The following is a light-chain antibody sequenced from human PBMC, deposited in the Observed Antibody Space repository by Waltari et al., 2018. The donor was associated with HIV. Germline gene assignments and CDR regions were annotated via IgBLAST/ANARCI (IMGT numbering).Light chain of an antibody. CDR3: CSYAGSSTFVV. CDR1: SSDVGSYNL. CDR2: EGS. V-gene: IGLV2-23*03. J-gene: IGLJ2*01. Sequence: GTSSDVGSYNLVSWYQQHPGKAPKLMIYEGSKRPSGVSNRFSGSKSGNTASLTISGLQAEDEADYYCCSYAGSSTFVVFGGGTKLTVL.